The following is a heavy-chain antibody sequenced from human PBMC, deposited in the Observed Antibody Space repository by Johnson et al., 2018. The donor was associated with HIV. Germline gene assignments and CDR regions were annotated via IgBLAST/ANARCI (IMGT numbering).Heavy chain of an antibody. D-gene: IGHD6-6*01. CDR2: IGTAGDT. Sequence: VQLVESGGGLVQPGGSLRLYCAASGFTVSSNYMSWVRQATGKGLEWVSAIGTAGDTYYPGSVKGRFTISRDNSKNTLYLQMNGLRAEDTAVYHCARDRASSSTSDAFDIWGQGTMVTVSS. CDR1: GFTVSSNY. V-gene: IGHV3-13*01. CDR3: ARDRASSSTSDAFDI. J-gene: IGHJ3*02.